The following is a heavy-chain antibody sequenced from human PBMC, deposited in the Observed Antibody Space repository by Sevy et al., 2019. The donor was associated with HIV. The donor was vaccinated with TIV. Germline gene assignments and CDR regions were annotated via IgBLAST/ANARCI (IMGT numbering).Heavy chain of an antibody. J-gene: IGHJ3*02. CDR2: IWRDGTNK. CDR1: GFILSNYG. CDR3: AREQGPFDAFDI. Sequence: GGSLRLSCAASGFILSNYGMHWVRQAPGKGLEWVAVIWRDGTNKFYADSVKGRFTFSRDDSKSTLFLQMNSLRADDTAIYYCAREQGPFDAFDIWGQGTMVTVSS. V-gene: IGHV3-33*01.